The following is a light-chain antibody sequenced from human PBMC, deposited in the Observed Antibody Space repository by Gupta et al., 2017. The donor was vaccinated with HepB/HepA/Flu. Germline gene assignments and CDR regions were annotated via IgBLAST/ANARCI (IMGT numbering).Light chain of an antibody. CDR2: YND. V-gene: IGLV1-44*01. CDR3: AAWDTSLNAVV. J-gene: IGLJ2*01. CDR1: SSNVGSNN. Sequence: HSLLPPSTSISGTPGPRVTISFSGSSSNVGSNNVNWYQQLPGTAPKLLIYYNDERPSGVPDRISGSKSGTSASLAISGLQSEDEADYYCAAWDTSLNAVVFGGGTKLTVL.